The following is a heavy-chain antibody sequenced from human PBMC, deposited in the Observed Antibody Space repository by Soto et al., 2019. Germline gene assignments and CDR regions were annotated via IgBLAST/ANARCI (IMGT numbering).Heavy chain of an antibody. CDR3: AKRVVVAASAGWFDP. J-gene: IGHJ5*02. D-gene: IGHD2-15*01. V-gene: IGHV3-23*01. CDR1: GFTFSSYA. Sequence: GPLRLSCAASGFTFSSYAMSWVRQAPGKGLEWVSAISGSGGSTYYADSVKGRFTISRDNSKNTLYLQMNSLRAEDTAVYYCAKRVVVAASAGWFDPWGQGTLVTVSS. CDR2: ISGSGGST.